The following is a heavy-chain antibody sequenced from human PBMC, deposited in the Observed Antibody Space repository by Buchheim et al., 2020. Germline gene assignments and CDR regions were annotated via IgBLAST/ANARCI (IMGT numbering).Heavy chain of an antibody. V-gene: IGHV4-39*01. D-gene: IGHD2-15*01. CDR3: ARLDCSGGSCYPKPYYYCGMDV. CDR2: IYYSGST. J-gene: IGHJ6*02. CDR1: GGSISSSSYY. Sequence: QLQLQESGPGLVKPSETLSLTCTVSGGSISSSSYYWGWIRQPPGKGLEWIGSIYYSGSTYYNPSLKSRVTISVDTSKNQFSLKLSSVTAADTAVDYCARLDCSGGSCYPKPYYYCGMDVWGRGTT.